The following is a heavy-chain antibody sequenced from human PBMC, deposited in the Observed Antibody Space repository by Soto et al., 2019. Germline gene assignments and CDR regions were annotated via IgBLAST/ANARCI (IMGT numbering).Heavy chain of an antibody. Sequence: QITLKESGPTLAKPTQTLTLTCTFSGFSLSTSGMGVGWIRQPPGKALEWLATVYWDDDKRYSTSLQSRLTNTKDTSKNQAVLAMTNMDPADTATYFCAHLLYYDSGTQPFDYWGQGTLVTVSS. CDR3: AHLLYYDSGTQPFDY. V-gene: IGHV2-5*02. D-gene: IGHD3-10*01. CDR1: GFSLSTSGMG. J-gene: IGHJ4*02. CDR2: VYWDDDK.